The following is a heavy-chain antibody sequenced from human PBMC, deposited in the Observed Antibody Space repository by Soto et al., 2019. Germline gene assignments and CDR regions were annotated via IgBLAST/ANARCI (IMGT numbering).Heavy chain of an antibody. CDR3: ATVMTTVPFYYYYGMDV. V-gene: IGHV5-10-1*01. CDR1: GYSFTSYW. J-gene: IGHJ6*02. D-gene: IGHD4-4*01. CDR2: IDPSDSYT. Sequence: PGESLKISCQGSGYSFTSYWISWVRQMPGKGLEWMGRIDPSDSYTNYSPSFQGHVTISADKSISTAYLQWSSLKASDTAMYYCATVMTTVPFYYYYGMDVWGQGTTVTVSS.